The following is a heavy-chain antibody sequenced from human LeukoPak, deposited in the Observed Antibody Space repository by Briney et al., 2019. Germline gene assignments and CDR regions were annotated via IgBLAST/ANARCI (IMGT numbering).Heavy chain of an antibody. V-gene: IGHV4-59*08. CDR2: ISFTGTI. D-gene: IGHD4-17*01. CDR3: VRHIYGDPVAFDL. Sequence: SETLSLTCAVSGGSMSTYIWSWIRLPSGKGLEWIAFISFTGTIKYNPSLQSRVIISLDTSRNQLSLKLSSATAADTALYFCVRHIYGDPVAFDLWGQGTMVTVSS. J-gene: IGHJ3*01. CDR1: GGSMSTYI.